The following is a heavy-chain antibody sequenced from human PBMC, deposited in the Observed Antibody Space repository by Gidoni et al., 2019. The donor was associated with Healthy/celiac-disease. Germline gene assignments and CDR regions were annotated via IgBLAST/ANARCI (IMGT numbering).Heavy chain of an antibody. CDR2: ISGSGGST. J-gene: IGHJ4*02. CDR1: VFPFSRPA. D-gene: IGHD3-3*01. V-gene: IGHV3-23*01. CDR3: AKSGARFLEWLLPIDY. Sequence: EVQLLESGGGLLQPGGSLRHSCAAPVFPFSRPAMSWVRQAPGKGLEWVSAISGSGGSTYYADSVKGRFTISRDNSKNTLYLQMNSLRAEDTAVYYCAKSGARFLEWLLPIDYWGQGTLVTVSS.